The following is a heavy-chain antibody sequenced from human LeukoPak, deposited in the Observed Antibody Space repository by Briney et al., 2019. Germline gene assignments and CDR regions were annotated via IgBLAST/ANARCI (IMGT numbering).Heavy chain of an antibody. J-gene: IGHJ4*02. V-gene: IGHV3-74*01. CDR3: ARLQRLDYYGSGSYYIFDY. Sequence: GGSLRLSCAASGFTFSSYWMHWVRQAPGKGLVWVSRINSDGSSTSYADSVKGRFTISRDNAKNSLYLQMNSLRAEDTAVYYCARLQRLDYYGSGSYYIFDYWGQGTLVTVSS. D-gene: IGHD3-10*01. CDR2: INSDGSST. CDR1: GFTFSSYW.